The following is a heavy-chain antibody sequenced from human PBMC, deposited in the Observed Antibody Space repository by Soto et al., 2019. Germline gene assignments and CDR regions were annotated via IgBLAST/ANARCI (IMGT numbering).Heavy chain of an antibody. CDR1: GGTFSSYA. V-gene: IGHV1-69*01. J-gene: IGHJ4*02. CDR3: ARGLRYEMAPDY. D-gene: IGHD2-15*01. Sequence: QVQLVQSGAEVKKPGSSVKVSCKASGGTFSSYAISWVRQAPVHGLEWMGGVIPIFGTANYAQKFQGRVTITADESTSTAYMELSSLSSEDTAVYYCARGLRYEMAPDYWGQGTLVTVSS. CDR2: VIPIFGTA.